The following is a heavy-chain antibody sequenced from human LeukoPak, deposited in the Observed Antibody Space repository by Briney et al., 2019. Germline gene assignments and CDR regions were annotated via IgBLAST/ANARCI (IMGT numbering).Heavy chain of an antibody. CDR3: ARDWKADYYYYGMDV. CDR2: IKQDGSEK. Sequence: GGSLRLSCAASGFTFSSYWMSWVRQAPGKGLEWVANIKQDGSEKYYVDSVKGRFTISRDNAENSLYLQMNSLRAEDTAVYYCARDWKADYYYYGMDVWGQGTTVTVSS. J-gene: IGHJ6*02. D-gene: IGHD1-1*01. V-gene: IGHV3-7*01. CDR1: GFTFSSYW.